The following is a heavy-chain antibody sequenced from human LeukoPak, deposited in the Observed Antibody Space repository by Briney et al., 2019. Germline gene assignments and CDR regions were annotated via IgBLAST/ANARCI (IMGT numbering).Heavy chain of an antibody. CDR2: INPNSGGT. Sequence: ASVKVSCKASGYTFTGYYMHWVRQAPGQGLEWMGRINPNSGGTNYAQKFHGRVTMTRDTSISTAYMELSRLRSDDTAVYYCARGTYYYDSSGYFDYWGQGTLVTVSS. D-gene: IGHD3-22*01. CDR1: GYTFTGYY. V-gene: IGHV1-2*06. J-gene: IGHJ4*02. CDR3: ARGTYYYDSSGYFDY.